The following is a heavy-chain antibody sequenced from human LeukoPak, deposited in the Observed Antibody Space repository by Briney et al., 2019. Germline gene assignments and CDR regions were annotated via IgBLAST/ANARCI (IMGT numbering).Heavy chain of an antibody. CDR3: ARWGTSSGLDY. D-gene: IGHD6-6*01. V-gene: IGHV1-2*02. Sequence: ASVKVSCEASGYTFTGYYLNWVRQAPGQGLEWMGWINPNTGATNSAQKFQGRVTLTRDTSISTGYMELSRLTSDDTAVYYCARWGTSSGLDYWGQGALVTVSS. CDR2: INPNTGAT. CDR1: GYTFTGYY. J-gene: IGHJ4*02.